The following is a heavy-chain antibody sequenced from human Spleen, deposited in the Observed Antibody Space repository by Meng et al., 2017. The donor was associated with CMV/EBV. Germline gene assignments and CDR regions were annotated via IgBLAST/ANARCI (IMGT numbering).Heavy chain of an antibody. D-gene: IGHD2-2*02. Sequence: SETLSLTCAVSGGSISSYYWSWIRQPPGKGLEVIGYIYYSGSTYYNPSLKSRVTISVDTSRNQFSLKLSSVTAADTAVYYCARVRGSPYCSSTSCYKYYYYGMDVWGQGTTVTVSS. CDR3: ARVRGSPYCSSTSCYKYYYYGMDV. V-gene: IGHV4-59*12. CDR2: IYYSGST. J-gene: IGHJ6*02. CDR1: GGSISSYY.